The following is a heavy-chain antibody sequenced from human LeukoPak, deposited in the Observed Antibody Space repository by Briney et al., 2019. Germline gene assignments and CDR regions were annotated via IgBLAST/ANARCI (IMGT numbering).Heavy chain of an antibody. CDR2: IYYRGST. Sequence: SETLSLTCTVSGGSISNYYWSWIRQPPGKGLEWIGYIYYRGSTNYNPSLKSRVTISVDTSKNQFSLKLSSVTAADTAVYYCARHKRIMVVNGEFDYWGQGTLVTVSS. CDR3: ARHKRIMVVNGEFDY. D-gene: IGHD2-21*01. CDR1: GGSISNYY. V-gene: IGHV4-59*01. J-gene: IGHJ4*02.